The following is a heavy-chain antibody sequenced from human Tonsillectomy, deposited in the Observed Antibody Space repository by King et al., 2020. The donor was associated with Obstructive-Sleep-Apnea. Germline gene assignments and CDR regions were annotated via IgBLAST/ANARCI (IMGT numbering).Heavy chain of an antibody. V-gene: IGHV5-51*01. CDR3: ARPLSNWNDLGGY. CDR2: IYPHDSDT. CDR1: GYTFTSYW. J-gene: IGHJ4*02. D-gene: IGHD1-20*01. Sequence: QLVQSGAEVKKPGESLKISCKGSGYTFTSYWIGWVRQMPGKGLEWMGIIYPHDSDTRYSPSFQGQVTISADKSISTAYLQWSSLKASDTAIYYCARPLSNWNDLGGYWGQGTLVTVSS.